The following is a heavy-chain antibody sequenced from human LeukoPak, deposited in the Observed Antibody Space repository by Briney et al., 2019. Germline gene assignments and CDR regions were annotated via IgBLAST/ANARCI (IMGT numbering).Heavy chain of an antibody. CDR1: GGSISSSSYY. CDR3: ARPLSTYYGSGSYWSY. J-gene: IGHJ4*02. V-gene: IGHV4-39*07. Sequence: SETLSLTCTVSGGSISSSSYYWGWIRQPPGKGLEWIGSIYYSGSTYYNPSLKSRVTISVDTSKNQFSLKLSSVTAADTAVYYCARPLSTYYGSGSYWSYWGQGTLVTVSS. D-gene: IGHD3-10*01. CDR2: IYYSGST.